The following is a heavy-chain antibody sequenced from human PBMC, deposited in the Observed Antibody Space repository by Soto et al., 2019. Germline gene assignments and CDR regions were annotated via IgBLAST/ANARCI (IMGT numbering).Heavy chain of an antibody. V-gene: IGHV3-53*01. D-gene: IGHD1-7*01. CDR1: GFTVNSNY. CDR3: ARSGTGFDF. Sequence: EVQLVQSGGGLIRPGGSLRLSCVVSGFTVNSNYMAWLRQAPGKGPEWVSSIYGGGNIFYADPVKGGFTISRDTSKNTLYRQMDNLRADDTAVYYCARSGTGFDFWGQGSQVTVST. J-gene: IGHJ4*02. CDR2: IYGGGNI.